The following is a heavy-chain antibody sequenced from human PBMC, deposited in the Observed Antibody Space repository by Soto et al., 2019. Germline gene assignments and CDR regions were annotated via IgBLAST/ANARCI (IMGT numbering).Heavy chain of an antibody. CDR1: GYSFTTYW. CDR3: ATGGYCSGTRCYNFFDY. V-gene: IGHV5-51*01. J-gene: IGHJ4*02. CDR2: TYPGDSDT. Sequence: GESLKISCQGSGYSFTTYWIGWVRQIPGKGLEWMGITYPGDSDTRYSPSFQGQVTISADKSISTAYLQWSSLKASDTAIYYCATGGYCSGTRCYNFFDYWGQGTLVTVPQ. D-gene: IGHD2-2*02.